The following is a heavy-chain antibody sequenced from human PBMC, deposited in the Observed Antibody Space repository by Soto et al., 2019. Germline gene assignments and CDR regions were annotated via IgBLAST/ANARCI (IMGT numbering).Heavy chain of an antibody. CDR3: AKDVMHYYGMDV. D-gene: IGHD3-16*01. J-gene: IGHJ6*02. V-gene: IGHV3-23*01. CDR1: GFTFSSYA. CDR2: ISGSGGST. Sequence: PGGSLRLSCAASGFTFSSYAMSWVRQAPGKGLEWVSAISGSGGSTYYADSVKGRFTISRDNSKSTLYLQTNSLRAEDTAVYYCAKDVMHYYGMDVWGQGTTVTVSS.